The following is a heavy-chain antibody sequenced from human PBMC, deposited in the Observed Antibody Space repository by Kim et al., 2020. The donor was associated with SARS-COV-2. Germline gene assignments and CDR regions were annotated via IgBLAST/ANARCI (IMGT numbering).Heavy chain of an antibody. J-gene: IGHJ6*02. CDR2: IYHSGST. CDR3: ARVGKGGILGTPSYYYYGMDV. V-gene: IGHV4-4*02. CDR1: GGSISSSNW. D-gene: IGHD1-26*01. Sequence: SETLSLTCAVSGGSISSSNWWSWVRQPPGKGLEWIGEIYHSGSTNYNPSLKSRVTISVDKSKNQFSLKLSSVTAADTAVYYCARVGKGGILGTPSYYYYGMDVWGQGTTVTVSS.